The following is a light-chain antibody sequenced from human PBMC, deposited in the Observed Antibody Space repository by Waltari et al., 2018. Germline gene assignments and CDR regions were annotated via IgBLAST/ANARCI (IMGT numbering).Light chain of an antibody. V-gene: IGLV1-40*01. Sequence: QSGLTQPPSVSGAPGQRVPISCPGSRPKLGAGYDVHCYQLLPGTAPKLLSYGNSNLPSGVPDRFSGSKSGTSASLAITGLQAEDEAGYYCQSYDSSLSGSVFGGGTKLTVL. CDR1: RPKLGAGYD. CDR2: GNS. CDR3: QSYDSSLSGSV. J-gene: IGLJ2*01.